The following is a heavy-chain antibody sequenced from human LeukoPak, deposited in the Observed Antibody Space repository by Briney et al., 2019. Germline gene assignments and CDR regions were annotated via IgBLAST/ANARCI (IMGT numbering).Heavy chain of an antibody. V-gene: IGHV4-38-2*02. Sequence: PSETLSLTCTVSGYSISSGYYWGWIRQPPGKGLEWIGRIYHSGSTYYNPSLKSRVTISVDTSKNQFSLKLSSVTAADTAVYYCARTSNYYGSGSYYKPYYFDYWGQGTLVTVSS. CDR3: ARTSNYYGSGSYYKPYYFDY. CDR1: GYSISSGYY. D-gene: IGHD3-10*01. CDR2: IYHSGST. J-gene: IGHJ4*02.